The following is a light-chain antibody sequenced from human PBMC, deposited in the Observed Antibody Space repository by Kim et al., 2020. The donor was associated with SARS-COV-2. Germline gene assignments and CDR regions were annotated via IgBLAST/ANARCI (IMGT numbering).Light chain of an antibody. CDR2: GKN. Sequence: SSELTQDPAVSVALGQTVRITCQGDSLRSYYASWYQQKPGQAPVRVIYGKNNRPSGIPDRFSGSSSGNTASLTITGAQAEDEADYYCNSWDSSGNHVVFGGGTKRTVL. J-gene: IGLJ2*01. V-gene: IGLV3-19*02. CDR3: NSWDSSGNHVV. CDR1: SLRSYY.